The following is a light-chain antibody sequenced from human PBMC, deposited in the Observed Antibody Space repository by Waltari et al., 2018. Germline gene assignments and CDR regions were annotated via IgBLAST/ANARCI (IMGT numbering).Light chain of an antibody. J-gene: IGKJ2*01. CDR2: DAS. Sequence: EIVMTQSPATLSVSPGEGVPLSCRASQGVGTNIAWYQQRPGQAPRLLIYDASTRASGVPARFSGSGAGAEFTLIISNLQSEDLALYFCQQYRDWYSFGQGTKLQIK. CDR3: QQYRDWYS. CDR1: QGVGTN. V-gene: IGKV3-15*01.